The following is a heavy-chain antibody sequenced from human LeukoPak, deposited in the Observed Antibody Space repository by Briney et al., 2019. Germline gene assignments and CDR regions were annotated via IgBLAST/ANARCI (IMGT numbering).Heavy chain of an antibody. Sequence: SETLSLTCTVSGDAITGSSYYWGWIRQSPGKGLEWIGSMYYSGNTYSNPSLESRVTMSADTSKNHFSQKLNSVSVADTAVYYCARQYFDRAGYYFFDYWGQGTLVIVSS. J-gene: IGHJ4*02. CDR2: MYYSGNT. D-gene: IGHD3-22*01. V-gene: IGHV4-39*02. CDR1: GDAITGSSYY. CDR3: ARQYFDRAGYYFFDY.